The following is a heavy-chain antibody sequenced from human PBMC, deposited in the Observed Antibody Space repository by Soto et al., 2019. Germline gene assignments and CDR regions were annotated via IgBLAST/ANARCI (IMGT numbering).Heavy chain of an antibody. CDR2: ISGSGGST. CDR1: GFTFSSYA. J-gene: IGHJ4*02. CDR3: AKTGTGIVGATTLFDY. V-gene: IGHV3-23*01. Sequence: GGSLRLSCAASGFTFSSYAMSWVRQAPGKGLEWVSAISGSGGSTYYADSVKGRFTISRDNSKNTLYLQMNSLRAEDTAVYYCAKTGTGIVGATTLFDYWGQGTLVTVSS. D-gene: IGHD1-26*01.